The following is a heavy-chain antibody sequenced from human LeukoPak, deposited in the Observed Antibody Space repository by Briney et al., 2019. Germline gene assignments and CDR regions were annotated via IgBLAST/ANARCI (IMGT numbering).Heavy chain of an antibody. D-gene: IGHD3-22*01. CDR2: INQDGIER. J-gene: IGHJ4*02. V-gene: IGHV3-7*01. CDR1: GFTFSLYW. Sequence: PGGSLRLSCAASGFTFSLYWVTWVRQAPGKGLEWMANINQDGIERYYVDSVKGRFTISRDNAKNSLYLQMNSLRAEDTAIYYCATYYYDNSGLIWGQGTLVTVSS. CDR3: ATYYYDNSGLI.